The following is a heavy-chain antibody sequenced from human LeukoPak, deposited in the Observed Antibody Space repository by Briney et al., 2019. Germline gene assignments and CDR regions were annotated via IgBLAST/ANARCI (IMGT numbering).Heavy chain of an antibody. CDR1: GFTFSSYG. J-gene: IGHJ4*02. CDR2: IRYDGSNK. D-gene: IGHD3-3*01. Sequence: GGSLRLSCAASGFTFSSYGMHWVRQAPGKGLEWVAFIRYDGSNKYYADSVKGRFTISRDNSKNTLYLQMNSLRAEDTAVYYCAKGEDFWSGYSAFDYWGQGTLVTVSS. CDR3: AKGEDFWSGYSAFDY. V-gene: IGHV3-30*02.